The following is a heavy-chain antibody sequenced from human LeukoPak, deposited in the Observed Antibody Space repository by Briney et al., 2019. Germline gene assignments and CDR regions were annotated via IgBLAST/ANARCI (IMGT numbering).Heavy chain of an antibody. CDR3: ARGWNTTPRSGFDI. Sequence: GGSLRLSCAVSGFTISRYWMHWVRQAPGKGLVWVSNINNDGSITTYADSVKGRFTISRDNVKNTLFLQMNSLGAEDTALYYCARGWNTTPRSGFDIWGLGTMVTVSS. CDR1: GFTISRYW. J-gene: IGHJ3*02. V-gene: IGHV3-74*01. CDR2: INNDGSIT. D-gene: IGHD1/OR15-1a*01.